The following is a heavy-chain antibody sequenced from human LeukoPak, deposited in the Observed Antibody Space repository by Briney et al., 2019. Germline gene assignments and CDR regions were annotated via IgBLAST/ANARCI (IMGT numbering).Heavy chain of an antibody. J-gene: IGHJ6*02. CDR1: GFTFSSYE. Sequence: GGSLRLSCAASGFTFSSYEMNWVRQAPGKGLEWVSYISSSGSTIYYADSVKGRFTISRDNAKNSLYLQMNSLRAEDTAVYYCARDLIFWSGYHFENYYYGMDVWGQGTTVTVSS. V-gene: IGHV3-48*03. CDR3: ARDLIFWSGYHFENYYYGMDV. CDR2: ISSSGSTI. D-gene: IGHD3-3*01.